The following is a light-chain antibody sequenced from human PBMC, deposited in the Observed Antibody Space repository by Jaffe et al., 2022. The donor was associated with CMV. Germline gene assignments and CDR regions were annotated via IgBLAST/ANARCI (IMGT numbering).Light chain of an antibody. Sequence: VLTQSPGTLSLSPGERATLSCRASQSVSITHLAWYQQKPGQAPRLLIYGASKRATGIPDRFSGSGSGTDFTLSISRLEPEDFAVYFCQQYGSSPYTFGQGTKLEIK. V-gene: IGKV3-20*01. CDR1: QSVSITH. CDR2: GAS. CDR3: QQYGSSPYT. J-gene: IGKJ2*01.